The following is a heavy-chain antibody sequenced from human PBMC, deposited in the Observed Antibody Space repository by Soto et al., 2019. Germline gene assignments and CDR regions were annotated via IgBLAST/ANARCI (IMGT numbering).Heavy chain of an antibody. Sequence: GESLKISCKTSGYSFTSHWIVWSLQTPLKGLECMVIILPDDSDTRYSPSFEGHATISADRSTNTAYLHLRSLEASDTATYGCARQGFSKHYFYAADVWGPGTPVTVSS. D-gene: IGHD2-21*01. CDR1: GYSFTSHW. J-gene: IGHJ6*02. V-gene: IGHV5-51*01. CDR3: ARQGFSKHYFYAADV. CDR2: ILPDDSDT.